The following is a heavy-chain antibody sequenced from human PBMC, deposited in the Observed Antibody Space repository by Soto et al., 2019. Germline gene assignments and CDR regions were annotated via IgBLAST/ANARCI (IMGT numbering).Heavy chain of an antibody. V-gene: IGHV1-69*08. CDR2: IIPILGIA. CDR3: PREGDYYYGSGRYPAHWFDP. D-gene: IGHD3-10*01. CDR1: GGTFSSYT. J-gene: IGHJ5*02. Sequence: QVQLVQSGAEVKKPGSSVKVSCKASGGTFSSYTISWVRQAPGQGLEWMGRIIPILGIANYAQKFQGRVTITADKSTSTAYMELSSLRSEDTAVYYCPREGDYYYGSGRYPAHWFDPWGEGTLVTVSS.